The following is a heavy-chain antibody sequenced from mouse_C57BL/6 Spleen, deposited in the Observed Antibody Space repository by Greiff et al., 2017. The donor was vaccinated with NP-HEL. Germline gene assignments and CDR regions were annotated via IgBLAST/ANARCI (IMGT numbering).Heavy chain of an antibody. V-gene: IGHV5-17*01. D-gene: IGHD2-1*01. Sequence: EVKLMESGGGLVKPGGSLKLSCAASGFTFSDYGMHWVRQAPEKGLEWVAYISSGSSTIYYADTVKGRFTISRDNAKNTLFLQMTSLRSEDTAMYYCARIYYDSYFDVWGTGTTVTVSS. CDR3: ARIYYDSYFDV. CDR2: ISSGSSTI. J-gene: IGHJ1*03. CDR1: GFTFSDYG.